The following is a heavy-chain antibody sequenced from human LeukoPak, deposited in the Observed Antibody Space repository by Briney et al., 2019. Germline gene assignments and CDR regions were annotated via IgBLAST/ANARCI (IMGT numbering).Heavy chain of an antibody. D-gene: IGHD1-26*01. CDR1: GFTFSSYS. CDR2: ISSSSSYI. Sequence: GGSLRLSCAASGFTFSSYSMNWVRQAPGKGLEWVSSISSSSSYIYYADSVKGRFTISRDNFKNTLYLQMNSLRAEDTAVYYCAKDSRGIVGAFDYWGQGTLVTVSS. CDR3: AKDSRGIVGAFDY. V-gene: IGHV3-21*01. J-gene: IGHJ4*02.